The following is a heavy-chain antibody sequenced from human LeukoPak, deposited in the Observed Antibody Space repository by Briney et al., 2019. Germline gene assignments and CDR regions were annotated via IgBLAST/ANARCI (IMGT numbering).Heavy chain of an antibody. CDR1: GGSFSGYY. D-gene: IGHD5-12*01. V-gene: IGHV4-34*01. J-gene: IGHJ6*02. Sequence: SETLSLTCAVYGGSFSGYYWSWIRQPPGKGLEWIGEINHSGSTNYNPSLKSRVTISVDTSKNQFSRKLSSVTAADTAVYYCARVARGYSGYDLYYYYGMDVWGQGTTVTVSS. CDR3: ARVARGYSGYDLYYYYGMDV. CDR2: INHSGST.